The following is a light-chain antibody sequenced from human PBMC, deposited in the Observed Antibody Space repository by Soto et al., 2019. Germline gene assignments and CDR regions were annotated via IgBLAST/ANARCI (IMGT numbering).Light chain of an antibody. CDR1: QSINNW. CDR2: KAS. V-gene: IGKV1-5*03. CDR3: HQYNSYPHT. J-gene: IGKJ2*01. Sequence: DIQMTQSPSTLSASVGDRVTITCRASQSINNWLAWYQQRPGTAPKLLIYKASTLQTGVPSRFSGSASGTEFTLTISSLQPDDFATYYCHQYNSYPHTFGQGTKLEIK.